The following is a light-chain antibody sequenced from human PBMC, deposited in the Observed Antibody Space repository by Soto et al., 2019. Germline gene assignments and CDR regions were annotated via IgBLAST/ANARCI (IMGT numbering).Light chain of an antibody. Sequence: DVVMTQSPLSLPVTPGEPASISCRSSQSLLHSDGYNYLDWYLQKPGQSPQLLIDLASNRASGVADRFSGSGSGTDFTLKISRVEAEDVGVYYCMQGLHIPQAFGQGTKVEIK. V-gene: IGKV2-28*01. CDR3: MQGLHIPQA. J-gene: IGKJ1*01. CDR2: LAS. CDR1: QSLLHSDGYNY.